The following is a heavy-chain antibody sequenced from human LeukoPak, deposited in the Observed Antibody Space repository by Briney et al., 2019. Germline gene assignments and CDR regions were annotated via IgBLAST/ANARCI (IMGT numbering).Heavy chain of an antibody. D-gene: IGHD2-8*02. CDR1: GYSFSTNW. Sequence: GESLKISCTGSGYSFSTNWIGWVRQMPGKGLEWMGIIYPGDSDTRYSPSCQGQVTISADKSISTAYLQWSSLKASDTAMYYCVRVLWTWALNYYYGMDVWGQGTTVTVSS. J-gene: IGHJ6*02. CDR3: VRVLWTWALNYYYGMDV. V-gene: IGHV5-51*01. CDR2: IYPGDSDT.